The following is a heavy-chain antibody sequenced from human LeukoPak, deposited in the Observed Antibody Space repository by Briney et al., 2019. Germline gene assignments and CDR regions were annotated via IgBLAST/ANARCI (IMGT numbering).Heavy chain of an antibody. CDR1: GGSFSGYY. Sequence: SETLSLTCAVYGGSFSGYYWSWIRQPPGKGLEWIGEINHSGSTNYNPSLKSRVTISIDTSKNQFSLKLSSVTAADTAVYYCARGLKFDYWGQGTLVTVSS. CDR2: INHSGST. J-gene: IGHJ4*02. V-gene: IGHV4-34*01. CDR3: ARGLKFDY.